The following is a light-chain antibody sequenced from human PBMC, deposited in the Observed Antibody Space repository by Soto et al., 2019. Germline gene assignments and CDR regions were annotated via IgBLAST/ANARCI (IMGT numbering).Light chain of an antibody. CDR2: GAS. J-gene: IGKJ1*01. Sequence: EIEMTQSPATLSVSPGERATLSCRASQSVSSNLAWYQQKPGQAPRLLIIGASARAPSIPARFSGSGSGTEFTLTINNLQSEDFAVYYCQQYNQWPATLGQGTKVDLK. CDR1: QSVSSN. V-gene: IGKV3-15*01. CDR3: QQYNQWPAT.